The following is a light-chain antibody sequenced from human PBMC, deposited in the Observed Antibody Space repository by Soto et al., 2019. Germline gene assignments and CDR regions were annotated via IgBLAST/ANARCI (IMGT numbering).Light chain of an antibody. V-gene: IGKV1-5*03. CDR1: QSISSW. Sequence: DIQMTQSPSTLSASVGDRVTITCRASQSISSWLAWYQQKPGKAPKLLIYKASSLESGVPSRFSGSGSGTEFTLTISSLQPEDVATYYCQKYNNVPATFGLGARLEIK. CDR2: KAS. CDR3: QKYNNVPAT. J-gene: IGKJ5*01.